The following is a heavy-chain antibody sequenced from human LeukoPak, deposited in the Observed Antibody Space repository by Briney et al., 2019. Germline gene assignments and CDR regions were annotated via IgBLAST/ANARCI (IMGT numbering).Heavy chain of an antibody. D-gene: IGHD1-1*01. CDR3: ARQATSTQLQNWYFDL. CDR1: GYSFTSYW. J-gene: IGHJ2*01. Sequence: GESLKISCKGSGYSFTSYWIGWVRQMPGKGLEWMGIIYPGDSDTRYSPSFQGQVTISADKSISTAYLQWSSLKASDTAMYYCARQATSTQLQNWYFDLWGRGTLVTVSS. V-gene: IGHV5-51*01. CDR2: IYPGDSDT.